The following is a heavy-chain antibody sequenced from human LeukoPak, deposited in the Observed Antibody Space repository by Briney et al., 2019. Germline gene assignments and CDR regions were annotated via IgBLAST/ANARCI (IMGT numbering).Heavy chain of an antibody. CDR3: AKDKGYCSSTSCSPADY. CDR1: GFTFSSYA. Sequence: GGSLRLSCAASGFTFSSYAMSWVREAPGKGLEWGSAISGSGGSTYYADSVKGRFTISRDNSKNTPYLQMNSLRAEDTAVYYCAKDKGYCSSTSCSPADYWGQGTLVTVSS. CDR2: ISGSGGST. V-gene: IGHV3-23*01. J-gene: IGHJ4*02. D-gene: IGHD2-2*01.